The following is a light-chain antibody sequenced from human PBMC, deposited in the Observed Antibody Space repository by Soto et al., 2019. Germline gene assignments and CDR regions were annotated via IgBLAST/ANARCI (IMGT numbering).Light chain of an antibody. V-gene: IGKV3-20*01. CDR3: QQYGSSPRK. CDR1: QSVSSSY. CDR2: GAS. Sequence: EIVLTQSPGTLSLSPGERATLSCRASQSVSSSYLVWYQQKPGQAPRLLIYGASSRATGIPDRFSGSGSGTDFTLTISRLEPEDFAVYYCQQYGSSPRKFGQGTKVDI. J-gene: IGKJ1*01.